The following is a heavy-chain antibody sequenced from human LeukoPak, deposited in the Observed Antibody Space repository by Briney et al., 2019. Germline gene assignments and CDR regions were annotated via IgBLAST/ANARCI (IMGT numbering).Heavy chain of an antibody. D-gene: IGHD3-10*01. CDR2: INAGNGNT. J-gene: IGHJ5*02. V-gene: IGHV1-3*01. CDR1: GYTFSDFA. Sequence: ASVKVSCKASGYTFSDFAMHWVRQAPGQRLEWMGWINAGNGNTKYSQKFQGRVTITRDTSASTAYMELSSLRSEDTAVYYCARVGTMVRGVIPDNWFDPWGQGTLVTVSS. CDR3: ARVGTMVRGVIPDNWFDP.